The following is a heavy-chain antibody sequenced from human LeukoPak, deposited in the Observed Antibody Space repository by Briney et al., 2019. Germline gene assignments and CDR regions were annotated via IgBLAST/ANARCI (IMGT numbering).Heavy chain of an antibody. V-gene: IGHV4-4*07. D-gene: IGHD3-9*01. Sequence: SETLSLTCTVSGGSISSYYWSWIRQPAGKGLEWIGRIYTSGSTNYNPSLKSRVTISVDTSKNQFSLKLSSLTAAHTAVYYCARSTGWGPYNWLDPWGQGTLVTVSS. CDR2: IYTSGST. CDR3: ARSTGWGPYNWLDP. CDR1: GGSISSYY. J-gene: IGHJ5*02.